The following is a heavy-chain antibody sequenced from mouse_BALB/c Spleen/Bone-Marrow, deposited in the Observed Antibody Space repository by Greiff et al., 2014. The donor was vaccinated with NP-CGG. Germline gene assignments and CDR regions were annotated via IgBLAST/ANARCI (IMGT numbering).Heavy chain of an antibody. D-gene: IGHD2-2*01. CDR3: ASYVYGYYFDY. Sequence: VQLQQPGAELVKPGASVKLSCTASGFNIKDTYIHWVKQRPEQGLEWIGRIDPANDNTKYDPKFQGKATITADTSSSTAYLQLSSLTSEDAAVYYCASYVYGYYFDYWGQGTTLTVSS. CDR1: GFNIKDTY. J-gene: IGHJ2*01. V-gene: IGHV14-3*02. CDR2: IDPANDNT.